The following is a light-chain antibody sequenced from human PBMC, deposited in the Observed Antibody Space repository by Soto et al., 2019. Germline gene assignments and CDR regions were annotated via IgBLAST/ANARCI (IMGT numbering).Light chain of an antibody. CDR1: QGISSY. CDR2: AAS. Sequence: QSPAVVSVNVGDRVTITCRASQGISSYLAWYQQKPGKAPKLLIYAASTLQSGVPSRFSGSGSGTEFTLTISSLQPEDFATYYCQQLNTYPSIPFGQGTLPAIK. CDR3: QQLNTYPSIP. V-gene: IGKV1-9*01. J-gene: IGKJ5*01.